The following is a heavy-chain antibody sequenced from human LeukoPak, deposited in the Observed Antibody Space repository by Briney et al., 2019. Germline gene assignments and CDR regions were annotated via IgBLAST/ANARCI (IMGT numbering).Heavy chain of an antibody. D-gene: IGHD3-10*01. J-gene: IGHJ4*02. CDR1: GYTFTSYD. V-gene: IGHV1-8*01. Sequence: ASVKVSCKASGYTFTSYDINWVRQATGQGLEWMGWMNPNSGNTGYAQKFQGRVTMTRNTSISTAYMELSSLRSDDTAVYYCAREAGVRGVINYWGQGTLVTVSS. CDR2: MNPNSGNT. CDR3: AREAGVRGVINY.